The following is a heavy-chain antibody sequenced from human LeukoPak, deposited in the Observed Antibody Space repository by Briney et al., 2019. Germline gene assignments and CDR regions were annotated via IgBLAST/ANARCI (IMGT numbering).Heavy chain of an antibody. J-gene: IGHJ4*02. CDR2: INNDGSIT. CDR3: ARRRYSVYDFDY. V-gene: IGHV3-74*01. Sequence: PGGSLRLSCAASVFIFSRYWMYWVRRAPGKELVWVSRINNDGSITNSADSVKGRFTISRDNSKITVYLQMNSLRAEDTAVYYCARRRYSVYDFDYWGQGTLVTVSS. D-gene: IGHD5/OR15-5a*01. CDR1: VFIFSRYW.